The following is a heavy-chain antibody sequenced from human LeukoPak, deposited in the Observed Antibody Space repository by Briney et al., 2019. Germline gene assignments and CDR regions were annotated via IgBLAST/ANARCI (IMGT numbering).Heavy chain of an antibody. V-gene: IGHV3-11*03. CDR3: ARLLGGMILDAY. CDR1: GFTFSDYY. D-gene: IGHD3-22*01. Sequence: GGSLRHSCAASGFTFSDYYIAWIRQAPGKGLEWVSYISSSSTYTNYADSVKGRFTISRDNAKNSLYLQMNSLRAEDTAVYYCARLLGGMILDAYWGQGTLVSVSS. J-gene: IGHJ4*02. CDR2: ISSSSTYT.